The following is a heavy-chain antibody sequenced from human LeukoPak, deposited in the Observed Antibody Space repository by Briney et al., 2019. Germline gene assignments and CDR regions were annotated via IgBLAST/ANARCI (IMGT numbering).Heavy chain of an antibody. V-gene: IGHV3-23*01. CDR3: AKGDHYVDF. CDR2: ISGSGGST. CDR1: GFTFSSYA. Sequence: GGSLRLSCAASGFTFSSYAMSWVRQAPGKGLEWVSAISGSGGSTYYADSVKGRFTISRDNSKNTLYLQVNSLRAEDTAIYYSAKGDHYVDFWGQGTLVTVSS. J-gene: IGHJ4*02.